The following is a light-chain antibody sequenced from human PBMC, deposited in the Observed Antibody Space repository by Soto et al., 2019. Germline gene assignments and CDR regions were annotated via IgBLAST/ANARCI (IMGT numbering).Light chain of an antibody. CDR2: GAS. J-gene: IGKJ1*01. CDR3: QQYGSSPRT. CDR1: QSVSSSY. Sequence: EIVMTQSPATLSVSPGERATLSCRASQSVSSSYLAWYQQKPGQAPRLLIYGASNRATGIPDRFSGSGSGTDFSLTISSLEPGDLAVYYCQQYGSSPRTFGQGTKVDIK. V-gene: IGKV3-20*01.